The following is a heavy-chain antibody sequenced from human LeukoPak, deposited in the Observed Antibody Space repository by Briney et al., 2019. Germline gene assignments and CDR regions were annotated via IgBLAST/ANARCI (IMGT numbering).Heavy chain of an antibody. CDR1: GGTFSSYA. D-gene: IGHD3-16*01. V-gene: IGHV1-69*01. CDR2: IIPIFGTA. Sequence: SVKVSCKASGGTFSSYAISWVRQAPGQGLEWMGGIIPIFGTANYAQKFQGRVTITADESTSTAYMELSSLRSEDTAVYYCARDLSGEAYYYYMDVWGKGTTVTVSS. CDR3: ARDLSGEAYYYYMDV. J-gene: IGHJ6*03.